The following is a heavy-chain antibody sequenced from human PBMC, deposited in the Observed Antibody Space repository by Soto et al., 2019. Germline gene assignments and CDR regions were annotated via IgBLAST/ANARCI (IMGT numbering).Heavy chain of an antibody. J-gene: IGHJ4*02. CDR1: GFTFSTYA. Sequence: EVQLLESGGTLVQPGGSLRLSCAASGFTFSTYAMNWVRQAPGKGLEWVSYISGSSGGSTYYADSVKGRFTISRDNSKNTLFLQMNSRRGEDTAVYYCAKVSRFPGGLRSLFWGQGSLVTVSS. CDR3: AKVSRFPGGLRSLF. CDR2: ISGSSGGST. D-gene: IGHD3-10*01. V-gene: IGHV3-23*01.